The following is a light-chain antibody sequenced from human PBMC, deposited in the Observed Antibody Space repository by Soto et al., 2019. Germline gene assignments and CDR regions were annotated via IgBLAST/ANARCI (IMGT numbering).Light chain of an antibody. CDR2: GAS. CDR3: QQNNSTTRT. V-gene: IGKV3-15*01. J-gene: IGKJ1*01. Sequence: EIVIAKSAITLSESPGDRATLSCRASQIVSSNLAWYQQKPGQAPRLLIYGASTRATGIPARFSGSGSETEFTLTISSLQSEHFAVYSCQQNNSTTRTFGQGTKVDIK. CDR1: QIVSSN.